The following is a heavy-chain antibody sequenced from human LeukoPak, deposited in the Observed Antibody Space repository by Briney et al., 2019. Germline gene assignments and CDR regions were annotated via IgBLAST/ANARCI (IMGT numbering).Heavy chain of an antibody. J-gene: IGHJ4*02. Sequence: SETLSLTCTVSGGSISSYYWSWIRQPPGKGLEWIGYIYYSGSTNYNPSLKSRVTISVDTSKNQFSLKLSSVTAADTAVYYCARVVRGVIITHFDYWGQGTLVTVSS. CDR1: GGSISSYY. CDR3: ARVVRGVIITHFDY. CDR2: IYYSGST. D-gene: IGHD3-10*01. V-gene: IGHV4-59*08.